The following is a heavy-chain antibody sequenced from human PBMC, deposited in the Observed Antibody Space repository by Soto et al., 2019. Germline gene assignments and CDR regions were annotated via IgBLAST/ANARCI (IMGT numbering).Heavy chain of an antibody. CDR2: MNPDSGNT. D-gene: IGHD3-16*01. Sequence: QVQLVQSGAEVKKPGASVKVSCKASGYTFTNYDIHWVRQATGQGLEWMGWMNPDSGNTGQAKQFQGRVTMTRDTSISTAYMEMSSLRSEATAVYYWARGRFRRTWFDPWGQGTLVTVSS. J-gene: IGHJ5*02. V-gene: IGHV1-8*01. CDR1: GYTFTNYD. CDR3: ARGRFRRTWFDP.